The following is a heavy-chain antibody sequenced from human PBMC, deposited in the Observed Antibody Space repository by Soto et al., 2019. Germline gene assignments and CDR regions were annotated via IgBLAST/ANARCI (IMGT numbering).Heavy chain of an antibody. CDR1: GGSFRTYA. D-gene: IGHD2-21*01. J-gene: IGHJ2*01. CDR3: ARVGPPSPSVIWFFDL. Sequence: QGQLVQSGAEVKKPGSSVKVSCKASGGSFRTYAINWVRQAPGQGLEWMGGIIPMLAAPIYAQKFQGRLTITADEYTTTVYMELSSLTSEDTAVYYCARVGPPSPSVIWFFDLWGRGTLVTVSS. CDR2: IIPMLAAP. V-gene: IGHV1-69*01.